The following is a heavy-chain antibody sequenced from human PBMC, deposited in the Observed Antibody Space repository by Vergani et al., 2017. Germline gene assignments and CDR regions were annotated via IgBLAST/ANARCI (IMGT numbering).Heavy chain of an antibody. J-gene: IGHJ5*02. Sequence: QVQLVQSGAEVKKPGASVKVSCWASGYTFIEYDIDWVRQAAGQGLEWMGWMNPKGGNSGFAQKFQGRVTMTRDTSISTAYMEMNSLTSEETAVYYCARAPGRRCSGGSCYSSFRWFDPWGQGTLVTVFS. CDR2: MNPKGGNS. CDR3: ARAPGRRCSGGSCYSSFRWFDP. D-gene: IGHD2-15*01. CDR1: GYTFIEYD. V-gene: IGHV1-8*01.